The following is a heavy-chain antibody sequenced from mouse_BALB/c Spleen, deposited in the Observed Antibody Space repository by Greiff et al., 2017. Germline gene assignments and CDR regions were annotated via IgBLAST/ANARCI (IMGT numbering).Heavy chain of an antibody. D-gene: IGHD2-1*01. CDR2: IYPSDSYT. CDR3: TRGDYGNYAMDY. CDR1: GYTFTSYW. V-gene: IGHV1-69*02. J-gene: IGHJ4*01. Sequence: QVQLQQPGAELVRPGASVKLSCKASGYTFTSYWINWVKQRPGQGLEWIGNIYPSDSYTNYNQKFKDKATLTVDKSSSTAYMQLSSPTSEDSAVYYCTRGDYGNYAMDYWGQGTSVTVSS.